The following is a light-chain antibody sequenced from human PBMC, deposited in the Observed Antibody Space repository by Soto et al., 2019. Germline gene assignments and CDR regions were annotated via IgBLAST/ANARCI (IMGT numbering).Light chain of an antibody. CDR2: DAS. J-gene: IGKJ5*01. Sequence: EIVLTQFPATLSLFPGETATLSCRASQTVGTYLAWYQQKPGQAPRLLISDASNRATGVPTRFSGSGSGTDFTLTISSLEPEDFAVYFCQQRNNWPRITFGQGTRLE. CDR1: QTVGTY. CDR3: QQRNNWPRIT. V-gene: IGKV3-11*01.